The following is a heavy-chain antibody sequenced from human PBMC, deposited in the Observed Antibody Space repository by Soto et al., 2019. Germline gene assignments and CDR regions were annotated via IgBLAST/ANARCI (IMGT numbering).Heavy chain of an antibody. D-gene: IGHD3-3*01. Sequence: PGGSLRLSCAASGFTFSSYGMHWVRQAPGKGLEWVAVIWYDGSNKYYADSVKGRFTISRDNSKNTLYLQMNSLRAEDTAVYYCARDRNDFWSGYYSDYYYGMDVWGQGTTVTV. V-gene: IGHV3-33*01. CDR2: IWYDGSNK. CDR1: GFTFSSYG. J-gene: IGHJ6*02. CDR3: ARDRNDFWSGYYSDYYYGMDV.